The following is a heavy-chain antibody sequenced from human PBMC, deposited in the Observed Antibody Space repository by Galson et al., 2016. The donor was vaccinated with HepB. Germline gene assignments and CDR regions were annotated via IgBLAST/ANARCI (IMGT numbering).Heavy chain of an antibody. CDR1: GYTFTSYD. V-gene: IGHV1-8*01. J-gene: IGHJ4*02. Sequence: SCKASGYTFTSYDINWVRQASGQGLEWMGWINPDSGDTGYAQKFQGRVTMTTDTSINTAYMELSSLRVDDTAVYYCAKRDYSDSDGYLPLFDRWGQGTLVTVSS. CDR2: INPDSGDT. CDR3: AKRDYSDSDGYLPLFDR. D-gene: IGHD3-22*01.